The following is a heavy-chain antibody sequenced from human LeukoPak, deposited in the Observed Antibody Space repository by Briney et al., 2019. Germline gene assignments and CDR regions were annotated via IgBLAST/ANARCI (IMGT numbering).Heavy chain of an antibody. Sequence: SETLSLTCTVSGGSISSGSYYWSWIRQPAGKGLEWIGRIYTSGSTNYNPSLKSRVTISVDTPKNQFSLKLSSVTAADTAVYYCARSPYCSSTSCYSRTDAFDTWGQGTMVTVSS. J-gene: IGHJ3*02. D-gene: IGHD2-2*02. V-gene: IGHV4-61*02. CDR2: IYTSGST. CDR1: GGSISSGSYY. CDR3: ARSPYCSSTSCYSRTDAFDT.